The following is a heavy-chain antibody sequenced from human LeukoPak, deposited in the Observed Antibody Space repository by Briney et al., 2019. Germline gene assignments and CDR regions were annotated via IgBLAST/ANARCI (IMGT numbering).Heavy chain of an antibody. CDR3: AKDDHPTVTTVYDY. CDR1: GFTFSSYA. V-gene: IGHV3-23*01. D-gene: IGHD4-17*01. CDR2: ISGSGGST. Sequence: GGSLRLSCAASGFTFSSYAMSWVRQAPGKGLEWVSAISGSGGSTYYADSVKGRFTISRDNSKNTLYLQMYSLRAEDTAVYYCAKDDHPTVTTVYDYWGQGTLVTVSS. J-gene: IGHJ4*02.